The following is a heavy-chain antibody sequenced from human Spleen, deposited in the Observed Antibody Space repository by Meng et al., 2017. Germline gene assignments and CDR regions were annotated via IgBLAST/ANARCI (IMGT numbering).Heavy chain of an antibody. CDR3: ARVGDYYDSSGYYLGYYFDY. D-gene: IGHD3-22*01. CDR1: GFSFSSYE. J-gene: IGHJ4*02. CDR2: ISSNGNTI. V-gene: IGHV3-48*03. Sequence: GGSLRLSCAASGFSFSSYEMNWVRQAPGKGLDWVSYISSNGNTIYYADSVKGRFSISRDNAKNTLYLQMNSLRAEDTAVYYCARVGDYYDSSGYYLGYYFDYWGQGTLVTVSS.